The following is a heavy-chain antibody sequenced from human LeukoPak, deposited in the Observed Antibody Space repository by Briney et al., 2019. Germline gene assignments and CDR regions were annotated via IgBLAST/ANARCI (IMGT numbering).Heavy chain of an antibody. D-gene: IGHD3-10*01. V-gene: IGHV3-20*04. CDR2: INWNCCST. CDR1: GFTFDDYG. J-gene: IGHJ5*02. Sequence: GGSLRLSCAASGFTFDDYGMSWFRQAPGKGLEWVSGINWNCCSTGYAYSVKGLCTISRNNAKNSLYVQMNSLRAEDTALYYCARDSVPMVRGVPTHWFDPWGQGTLVTVSS. CDR3: ARDSVPMVRGVPTHWFDP.